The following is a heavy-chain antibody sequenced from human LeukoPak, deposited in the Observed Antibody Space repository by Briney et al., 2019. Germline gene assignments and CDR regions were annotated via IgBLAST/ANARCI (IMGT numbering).Heavy chain of an antibody. Sequence: GGSLRLSCAASGFTFSSYWMSWVRQAPGRGLEWVANIKQDGSEKYYVDSVKGRFTISRDNAKNSLYLQMNSLRAEDTAVYYCARVVRYCSSTSCYYRWSGMDVWGKGTTVTVSS. CDR1: GFTFSSYW. CDR3: ARVVRYCSSTSCYYRWSGMDV. CDR2: IKQDGSEK. V-gene: IGHV3-7*03. J-gene: IGHJ6*04. D-gene: IGHD2-2*01.